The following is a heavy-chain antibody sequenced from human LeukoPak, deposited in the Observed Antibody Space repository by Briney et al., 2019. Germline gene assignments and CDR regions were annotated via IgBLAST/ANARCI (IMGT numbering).Heavy chain of an antibody. CDR2: IYYSGST. V-gene: IGHV4-59*01. CDR1: GGSISSYY. J-gene: IGHJ5*02. CDR3: ARSGGSVAMVRGVIDGWFDP. D-gene: IGHD3-10*01. Sequence: SETLSLTCTVSGGSISSYYWSWIRQPPGKGLEWIGYIYYSGSTNYNPSLKSRVTISVDTSKNQFSLKLSSVTAADTAVYYCARSGGSVAMVRGVIDGWFDPWGQGTLVTLSS.